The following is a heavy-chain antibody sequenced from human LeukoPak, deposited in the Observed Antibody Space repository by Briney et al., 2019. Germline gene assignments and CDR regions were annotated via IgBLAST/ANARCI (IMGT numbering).Heavy chain of an antibody. J-gene: IGHJ6*02. Sequence: ASVKVSCKASGYTFSSYAMHWVRQAPGQRLEWMGWISAGNGNTKYSQKFQGRVTITRDTSASTAYMELSSLRSEDTAVYYCARDDRRPDGYCSSTSCSTSYYYYGMDVWGQGTTVTVSS. CDR1: GYTFSSYA. D-gene: IGHD2-2*02. CDR2: ISAGNGNT. V-gene: IGHV1-3*01. CDR3: ARDDRRPDGYCSSTSCSTSYYYYGMDV.